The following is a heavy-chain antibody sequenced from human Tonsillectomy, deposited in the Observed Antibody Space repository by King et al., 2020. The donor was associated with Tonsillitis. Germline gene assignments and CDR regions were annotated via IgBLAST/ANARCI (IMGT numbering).Heavy chain of an antibody. V-gene: IGHV1-69*12. CDR2: IIPIFGTS. CDR1: GGTFSTSA. J-gene: IGHJ6*03. Sequence: QLVQSGAEVKTPGSSVKVSCKASGGTFSTSAISWVRQAPGQGLEWMGGIIPIFGTSNYAQKFQGRVTITADESTSTAYMELSSLRSEDTAVYYCARGPLAVAGTIYYYCMDVWGKGTTVTVSS. D-gene: IGHD6-19*01. CDR3: ARGPLAVAGTIYYYCMDV.